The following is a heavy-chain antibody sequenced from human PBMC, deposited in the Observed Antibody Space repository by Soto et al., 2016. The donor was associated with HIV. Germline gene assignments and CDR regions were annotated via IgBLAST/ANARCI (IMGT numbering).Heavy chain of an antibody. CDR2: INPNSGGT. D-gene: IGHD6-13*01. Sequence: QVQLVQSGAEVKKPGASVKVSCKASGYTFTGYYMHWVRQAPGQGLEWMGWINPNSGGTNYAQKFQGRVTMTRDTSISTAYMELSRLRSDDTAVYYCARDGAAAGTGTGFDIWGQGTMVTVSS. CDR1: GYTFTGYY. J-gene: IGHJ3*02. CDR3: ARDGAAAGTGTGFDI. V-gene: IGHV1-2*02.